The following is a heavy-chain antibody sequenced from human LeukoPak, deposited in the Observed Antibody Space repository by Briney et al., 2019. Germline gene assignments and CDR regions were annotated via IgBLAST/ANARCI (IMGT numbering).Heavy chain of an antibody. V-gene: IGHV3-7*04. Sequence: PGGPLRLSCAASGFTFSSYWMSWVRQAPGKGLESVANIKEDGSDKYYVDSVKGRFTTSRDNAKNSLYLQMNSLRAEDTAVYYCARMRDGYMGRYYFDYWGQGTLVTVSS. J-gene: IGHJ4*02. CDR3: ARMRDGYMGRYYFDY. CDR2: IKEDGSDK. D-gene: IGHD5-24*01. CDR1: GFTFSSYW.